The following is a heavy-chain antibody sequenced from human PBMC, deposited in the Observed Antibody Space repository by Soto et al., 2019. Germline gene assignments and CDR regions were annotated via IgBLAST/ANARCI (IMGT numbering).Heavy chain of an antibody. CDR1: GFTFNTYG. CDR2: ISTDVSNK. D-gene: IGHD1-26*01. J-gene: IGHJ4*02. V-gene: IGHV3-30*18. Sequence: QVQLVESGGGVVQPGKSLRLSCAASGFTFNTYGMHWVRQAPGKGPEWVAVISTDVSNKYYADSVKGRFTISRDNSKNTLYLQMNRLGAEDTAVYYCANWSYTQSDWGQGTLVTVSS. CDR3: ANWSYTQSD.